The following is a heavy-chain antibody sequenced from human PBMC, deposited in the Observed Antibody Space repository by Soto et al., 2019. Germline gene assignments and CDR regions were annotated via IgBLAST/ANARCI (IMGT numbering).Heavy chain of an antibody. D-gene: IGHD5-12*01. J-gene: IGHJ4*02. CDR3: AHSPRGPRDF. Sequence: QITLKESGPTLVRPTQTLTLTCTFSGFSLSTTGVAVAWIRQPPGEALEWLAIIYWDDDKRFNSSLKGRLTTPKDTSGVQVVLAMTILDPMASSTYSCAHSPRGPRDFWGPGILVTVSS. CDR2: IYWDDDK. CDR1: GFSLSTTGVA. V-gene: IGHV2-5*02.